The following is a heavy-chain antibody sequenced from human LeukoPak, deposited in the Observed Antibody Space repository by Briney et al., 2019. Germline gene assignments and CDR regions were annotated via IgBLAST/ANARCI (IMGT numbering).Heavy chain of an antibody. J-gene: IGHJ4*02. V-gene: IGHV3-74*01. CDR3: ARVWHYYGSGSSSIDC. CDR1: GFTFSSYW. CDR2: INTDGTST. D-gene: IGHD3-10*01. Sequence: GGSLRLSCAASGFTFSSYWMHWVRQVPGKGPVWVSRINTDGTSTSYADSVKGRFTISRDNAKNSLYLQMNSLRAEDAAVYYCARVWHYYGSGSSSIDCWGQGTLVTVSS.